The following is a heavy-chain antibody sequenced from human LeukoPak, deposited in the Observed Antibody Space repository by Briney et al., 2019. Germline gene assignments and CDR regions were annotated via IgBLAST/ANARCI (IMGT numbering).Heavy chain of an antibody. Sequence: GGSLEISWKGSGSIFTSYWIGWGRQLPGKGLERMGIIYPGDSDTRYSPSFQGQVTISADKSISTAYLQWSSLKASDTAMYYCARARMTVAGTSSYFDYWGQGTLVTVSS. J-gene: IGHJ4*02. CDR3: ARARMTVAGTSSYFDY. V-gene: IGHV5-51*01. CDR2: IYPGDSDT. D-gene: IGHD6-19*01. CDR1: GSIFTSYW.